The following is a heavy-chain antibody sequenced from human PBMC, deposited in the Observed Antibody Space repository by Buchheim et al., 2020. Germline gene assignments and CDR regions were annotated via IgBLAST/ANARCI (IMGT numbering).Heavy chain of an antibody. V-gene: IGHV3-7*01. CDR2: IKQDGSEK. CDR1: GFTFSSYW. CDR3: ARDLHFDWLLLDLSLRY. J-gene: IGHJ4*02. Sequence: EVQLVESGGGLVQPGGSLRLSCAASGFTFSSYWMSWVRQAPGKGLEWVANIKQDGSEKYYVDSMKGRFTISRDNAKNSLYLQMNSLRAEDTAVYYCARDLHFDWLLLDLSLRYWGQGTL. D-gene: IGHD3-9*01.